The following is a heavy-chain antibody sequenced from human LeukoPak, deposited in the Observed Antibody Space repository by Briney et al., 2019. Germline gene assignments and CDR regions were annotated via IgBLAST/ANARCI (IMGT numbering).Heavy chain of an antibody. V-gene: IGHV4-4*07. CDR1: GGSNSSYY. Sequence: SETLSLTCTVSGGSNSSYYWSWIRQPSGKGREGIGRIYTSGSTNYNPSLKSRVTISVDTSKNQFSLQLRSVTAADTDVYYCARAKGYCHSPSCRDAFDIWSQATMVTVSS. D-gene: IGHD2-2*01. CDR2: IYTSGST. CDR3: ARAKGYCHSPSCRDAFDI. J-gene: IGHJ3*02.